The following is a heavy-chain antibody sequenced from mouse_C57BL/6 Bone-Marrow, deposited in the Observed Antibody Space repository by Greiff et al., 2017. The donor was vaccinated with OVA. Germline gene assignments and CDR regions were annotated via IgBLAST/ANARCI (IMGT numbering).Heavy chain of an antibody. Sequence: EVQVVESGGGLVKPGGSLKLSCAASGFTFSSYAMSWVRQTPEKRLEWVATISDGGSYTYYPDNVKGRFTISRDNAKNNLYLQMSHLKSEDTAMYYCARGNWDDYWGQGTTLTVSS. J-gene: IGHJ2*01. CDR2: ISDGGSYT. V-gene: IGHV5-4*01. CDR3: ARGNWDDY. D-gene: IGHD4-1*01. CDR1: GFTFSSYA.